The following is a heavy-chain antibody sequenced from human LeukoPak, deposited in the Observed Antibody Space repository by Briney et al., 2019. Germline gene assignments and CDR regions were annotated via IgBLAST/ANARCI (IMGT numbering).Heavy chain of an antibody. D-gene: IGHD3-22*01. J-gene: IGHJ4*02. V-gene: IGHV3-48*01. CDR3: ATNYYASWFYGY. CDR2: ISSSSSTI. Sequence: GGSLRLSCAASGFTFSSYSMNWVRQAPGKGLEWVSYISSSSSTIYYADSVKGRFTISRDNAKNSLYLQMNSLRAEDTAVYYCATNYYASWFYGYWGQGTLVTVSP. CDR1: GFTFSSYS.